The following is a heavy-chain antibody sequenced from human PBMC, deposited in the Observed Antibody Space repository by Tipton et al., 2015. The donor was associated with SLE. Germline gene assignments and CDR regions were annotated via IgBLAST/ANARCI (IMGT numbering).Heavy chain of an antibody. V-gene: IGHV4-34*01. CDR3: ARDGAARGDFDY. D-gene: IGHD6-6*01. CDR1: GGSFSGYY. Sequence: TLSLTCAVYGGSFSGYYWSWIRQPPGKGLEWIGEINHSGSTNYNPSLKSRVTISVDTSKNQFSPKLSSVTAADTAVYYCARDGAARGDFDYWGQGTLVTVSS. J-gene: IGHJ4*02. CDR2: INHSGST.